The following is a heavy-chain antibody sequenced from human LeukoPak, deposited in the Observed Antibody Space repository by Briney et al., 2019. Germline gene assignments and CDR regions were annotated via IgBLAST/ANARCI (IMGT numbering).Heavy chain of an antibody. CDR1: GFTFSRKA. CDR2: ISSDGTNI. V-gene: IGHV3-30-3*01. D-gene: IGHD6-6*01. Sequence: GRSLRLSCVVSGFTFSRKAMHWVRQAPGKGLEWVAVISSDGTNIYYADSVKGRFTISRDNSKNTLYLQMNSLRAEDTAVYYCAKGEAARGIGADYWGQGTLVTVSS. CDR3: AKGEAARGIGADY. J-gene: IGHJ4*02.